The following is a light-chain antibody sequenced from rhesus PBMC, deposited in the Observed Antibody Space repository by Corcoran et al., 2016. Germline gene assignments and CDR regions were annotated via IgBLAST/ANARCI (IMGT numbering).Light chain of an antibody. Sequence: DIQMTQSPSSLSASVGDKVTITCRASQDISSWLAWYQQKQGKDPKLLIYKASSLQSGVPSRFTSSGSGTDFTLTISSLQPEDFATYFGLQFSSSPLTFGGGTKVDLK. V-gene: IGKV1-22*01. CDR3: LQFSSSPLT. CDR1: QDISSW. CDR2: KAS. J-gene: IGKJ4*01.